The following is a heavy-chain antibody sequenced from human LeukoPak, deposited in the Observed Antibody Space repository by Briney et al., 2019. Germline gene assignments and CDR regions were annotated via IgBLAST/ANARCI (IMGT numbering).Heavy chain of an antibody. CDR3: ARGDDVSGAH. D-gene: IGHD3-16*01. CDR2: IHPEGNEK. V-gene: IGHV3-7*04. CDR1: GFTFSNFW. J-gene: IGHJ4*02. Sequence: GGSLRLSCVVSGFTFSNFWMSWVRQAPGRGLEWVANIHPEGNEKYHVESVKGRFTISRDNAKNLLFLQMNGLRVEDTAVYYCARGDDVSGAHWGQGTLVTVSS.